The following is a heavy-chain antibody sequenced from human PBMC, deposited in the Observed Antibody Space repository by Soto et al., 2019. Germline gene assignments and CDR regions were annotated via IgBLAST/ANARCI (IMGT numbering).Heavy chain of an antibody. CDR1: GFTFSNVW. V-gene: IGHV3-15*07. J-gene: IGHJ4*02. CDR2: IKSKRNSATT. Sequence: EVQLVESGGGLVKPGGSLRLSCEASGFTFSNVWMNWVRQAPGKGLEWVGRIKSKRNSATTDYAAPVKGRFTISRDDSRNTLCLQMNSLKTEDTAVYYCATDRTRTFDCWGQGTLVTVSS. CDR3: ATDRTRTFDC.